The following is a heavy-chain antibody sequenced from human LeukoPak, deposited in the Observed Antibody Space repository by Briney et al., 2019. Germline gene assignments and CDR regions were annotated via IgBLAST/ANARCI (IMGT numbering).Heavy chain of an antibody. CDR1: GYTFTGYY. D-gene: IGHD3-16*02. V-gene: IGHV1-2*04. CDR2: INPNSGGT. Sequence: ASVKVSCKASGYTFTGYYMHWVRQAPGQGLEWMGWINPNSGGTNYAQKFQGWVTMTRGTSISTAYMELSRLRSDDTAVYYCARDLDIMITFGGVIVTSALGYWGQGTLVTVSS. CDR3: ARDLDIMITFGGVIVTSALGY. J-gene: IGHJ4*02.